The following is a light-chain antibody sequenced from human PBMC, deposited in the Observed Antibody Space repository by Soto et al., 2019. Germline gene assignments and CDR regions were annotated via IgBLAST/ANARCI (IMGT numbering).Light chain of an antibody. Sequence: QLVLTQPASVSGSPGQSITISCTGTSSDVGGYSYVSWYQQHPGKTPKLMIYEVSNRPSGVSHRFSGSKSGNTASLTISGLQTEDEADYYCSSFSSITREVFGGGTKPTVL. V-gene: IGLV2-14*01. CDR2: EVS. J-gene: IGLJ2*01. CDR3: SSFSSITREV. CDR1: SSDVGGYSY.